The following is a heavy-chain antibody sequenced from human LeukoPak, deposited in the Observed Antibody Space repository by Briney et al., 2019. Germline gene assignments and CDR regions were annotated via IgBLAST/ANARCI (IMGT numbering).Heavy chain of an antibody. CDR2: IYYSGST. V-gene: IGHV4-39*01. J-gene: IGHJ1*01. Sequence: SETLSLTCTVSGGSISSSSYYWGWIRQPPGKGLEWIGSIYYSGSTYYNPSLRSRVTISVDTSKNRFSLKLSSVTAADTAVYYCASDCSSTSCYRGAEYFQHWGQGTLVTVSS. CDR1: GGSISSSSYY. CDR3: ASDCSSTSCYRGAEYFQH. D-gene: IGHD2-2*02.